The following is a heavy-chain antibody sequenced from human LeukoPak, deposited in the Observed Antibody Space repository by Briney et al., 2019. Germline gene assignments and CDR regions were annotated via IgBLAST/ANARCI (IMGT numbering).Heavy chain of an antibody. D-gene: IGHD1-26*01. CDR2: ISYDGSNK. J-gene: IGHJ4*02. CDR3: ARGFIGGSTIH. CDR1: GFTFSSYA. Sequence: GGSLRLSCAASGFTFSSYAMHWVRQAPGKGLEWVAVISYDGSNKYYADSVKGRFTISRDNSKNTLYLQMNSLRAEDTAVYYCARGFIGGSTIHWGQGTLVTVSS. V-gene: IGHV3-30*04.